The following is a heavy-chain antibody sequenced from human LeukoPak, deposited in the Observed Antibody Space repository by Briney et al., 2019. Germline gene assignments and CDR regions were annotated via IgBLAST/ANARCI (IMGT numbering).Heavy chain of an antibody. Sequence: GGSLRLSCAASGFTFSSYWMHWVRQAPGKGLVWVSRINSDGSSTSYADSVKGRFTISRDNAKNTLYLQMNSLRAEDTAVYYCARRRDGYNYFYYYYYMDVWGKGTTVTISS. D-gene: IGHD5-24*01. CDR1: GFTFSSYW. CDR2: INSDGSST. J-gene: IGHJ6*03. CDR3: ARRRDGYNYFYYYYYMDV. V-gene: IGHV3-74*01.